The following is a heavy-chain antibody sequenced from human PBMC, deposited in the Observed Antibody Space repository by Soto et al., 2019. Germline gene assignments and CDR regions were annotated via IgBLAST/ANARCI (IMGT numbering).Heavy chain of an antibody. CDR2: IIPIFGTA. CDR3: ARERGVRSFGELVVSKDDAFDI. Sequence: QVQLVQSGAEVKKPGSSVKVSCKASGGTFSSYAISWVRQAPGQGLEWMGGIIPIFGTANYAQKFQGGVTITADESRSTAYMELGSLRSEDTAVYYCARERGVRSFGELVVSKDDAFDIWGQGRMVTVSS. V-gene: IGHV1-69*01. J-gene: IGHJ3*02. CDR1: GGTFSSYA. D-gene: IGHD3-10*01.